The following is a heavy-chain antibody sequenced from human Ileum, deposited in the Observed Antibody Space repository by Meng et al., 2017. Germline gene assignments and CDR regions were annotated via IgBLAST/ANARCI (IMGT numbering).Heavy chain of an antibody. Sequence: VHLQGSGPGLVRPSETLSLTCTVSGGSVSSGPYYWTWIRQPPGKGLEWVGYIYDSGSTNYSPSLKSRVTISVDTSKNQFSLKLNSVTAADTAVYYCSRGVMTIADDWGQGTLVTVSS. V-gene: IGHV4-61*01. CDR2: IYDSGST. CDR3: SRGVMTIADD. J-gene: IGHJ4*02. D-gene: IGHD4/OR15-4a*01. CDR1: GGSVSSGPYY.